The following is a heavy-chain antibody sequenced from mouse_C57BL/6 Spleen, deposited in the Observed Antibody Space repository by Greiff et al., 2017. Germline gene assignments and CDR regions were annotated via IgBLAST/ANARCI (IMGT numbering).Heavy chain of an antibody. CDR1: GYSITSGYD. CDR3: ATSYYDYDGYAMDY. J-gene: IGHJ4*01. CDR2: ISYSGST. V-gene: IGHV3-1*01. Sequence: EVKLMESGPGMVKPSQSLSLTCTVTGYSITSGYDWHWIRHFPGNKLEWMGYISYSGSTNYNPSLKSRISITHDTSKNHFFLKLNSVTTEDTATYYCATSYYDYDGYAMDYWGQGTSVTVSS. D-gene: IGHD2-4*01.